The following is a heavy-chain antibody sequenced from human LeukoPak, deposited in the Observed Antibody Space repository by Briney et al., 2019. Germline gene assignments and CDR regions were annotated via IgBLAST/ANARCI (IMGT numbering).Heavy chain of an antibody. Sequence: PGGSLRLSCSASGFTFSSYAMHWVRQAPGKGLEWVAVIWYDGSNKYYADSVKGRFTISRDSSKNTLCLQMNSLRAEDTAVYYCAGDYNFYFDYWGQGTLVTVSS. CDR2: IWYDGSNK. J-gene: IGHJ4*02. CDR3: AGDYNFYFDY. CDR1: GFTFSSYA. V-gene: IGHV3-33*08. D-gene: IGHD1-20*01.